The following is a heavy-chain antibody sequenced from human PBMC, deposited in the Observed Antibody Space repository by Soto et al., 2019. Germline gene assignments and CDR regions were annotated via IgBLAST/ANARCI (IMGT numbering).Heavy chain of an antibody. CDR1: GGTFSSYA. J-gene: IGHJ3*02. V-gene: IGHV1-69*06. D-gene: IGHD3-22*01. Sequence: SVKVSCKASGGTFSSYAISWVRQAPGQGPEWMGGIIPIFGTANYAQKFQGRVTITADKSTSTAYMELSSLRSEDTAVYYCARDAHYYDSSGYYYVFRGAFDIWGQGTMVTVSS. CDR3: ARDAHYYDSSGYYYVFRGAFDI. CDR2: IIPIFGTA.